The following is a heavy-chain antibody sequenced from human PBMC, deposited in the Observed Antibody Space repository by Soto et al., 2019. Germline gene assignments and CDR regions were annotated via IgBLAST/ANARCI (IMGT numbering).Heavy chain of an antibody. D-gene: IGHD1-1*01. Sequence: VQLVESGGGLIQPGGSLRLSCAASGFTVSNNHMTWVRQAAGKGLELVSFVHGGGSTSYADSVKGRFTISRDNSKNTLYLQMDSLRAEDTAIYYCAGRFTTAASLEYWGRGTLVTVSS. CDR2: VHGGGST. CDR1: GFTVSNNH. V-gene: IGHV3-53*01. J-gene: IGHJ4*02. CDR3: AGRFTTAASLEY.